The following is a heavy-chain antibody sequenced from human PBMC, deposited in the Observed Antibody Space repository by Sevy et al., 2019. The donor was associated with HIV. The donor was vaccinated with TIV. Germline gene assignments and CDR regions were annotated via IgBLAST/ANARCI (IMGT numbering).Heavy chain of an antibody. CDR1: GFSFSSYD. CDR2: IRYDGSNK. V-gene: IGHV3-33*01. CDR3: AREKVDTSMIFVEYYGMDV. J-gene: IGHJ6*02. Sequence: GGSLRLSCAVSGFSFSSYDMHWVRQAPGMGLEWVAVIRYDGSNKHYGDSVKGRFTISRDNSKNALYLQMSSLRAEDTAVYYCAREKVDTSMIFVEYYGMDVWGQGTTVTVSS. D-gene: IGHD5-18*01.